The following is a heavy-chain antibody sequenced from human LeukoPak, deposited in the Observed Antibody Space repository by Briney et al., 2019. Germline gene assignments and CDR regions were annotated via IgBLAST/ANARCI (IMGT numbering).Heavy chain of an antibody. Sequence: SETLSLTCTVSGSSISSYYWSWIRQPPGKGLEWVGYIYYSGSTNYNPSLKSRVTISVDTSKNQFSLKLSSVTAADTAVYYCARENGDYVSYYFDYWGQGTLLTVSS. CDR1: GSSISSYY. CDR2: IYYSGST. D-gene: IGHD4-17*01. V-gene: IGHV4-59*01. CDR3: ARENGDYVSYYFDY. J-gene: IGHJ4*02.